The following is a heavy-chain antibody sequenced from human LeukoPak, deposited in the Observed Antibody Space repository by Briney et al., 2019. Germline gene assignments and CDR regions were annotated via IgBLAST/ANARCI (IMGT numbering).Heavy chain of an antibody. V-gene: IGHV4-59*01. CDR1: GGSISSYY. Sequence: SETLSLTCTVSGGSISSYYWSWIRQPPGKGLEWIGYIYYSGSTSYNPSLKSRVTISLDTSKNQFSLKLKSVTAADTAVYYCAREGAAPMYYYYMDVWGKGTTVTVSS. CDR2: IYYSGST. CDR3: AREGAAPMYYYYMDV. D-gene: IGHD2-2*01. J-gene: IGHJ6*03.